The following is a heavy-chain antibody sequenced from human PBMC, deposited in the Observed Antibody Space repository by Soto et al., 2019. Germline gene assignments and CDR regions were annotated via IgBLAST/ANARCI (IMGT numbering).Heavy chain of an antibody. D-gene: IGHD1-1*01. V-gene: IGHV1-18*01. CDR3: ARLEHNFGPHDY. CDR2: ISVHNGYT. J-gene: IGHJ4*02. CDR1: GYTFSSYG. Sequence: QVPLAQSGAEVKKPGASVTVSCKASGYTFSSYGISWVRQAPGQGLEWVGWISVHNGYTKYATELQGRVTMTTDTSTSTAYMELRSLRSDDSAVYFCARLEHNFGPHDYWGRGTLVTVTS.